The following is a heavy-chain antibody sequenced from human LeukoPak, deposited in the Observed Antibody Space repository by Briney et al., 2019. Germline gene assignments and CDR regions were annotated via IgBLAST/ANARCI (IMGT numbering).Heavy chain of an antibody. Sequence: GGSLRLSCAASGFTFSSYAMSWIRQAPGKGLEWVSYISSSGRTKYYADSVKGRFTISRDNATDSLYLRMNSLRAEDTAVYYCARDGVYDYVWGSDYWGQGTLVTVSS. V-gene: IGHV3-11*04. CDR3: ARDGVYDYVWGSDY. CDR1: GFTFSSYA. D-gene: IGHD3-16*01. CDR2: ISSSGRTK. J-gene: IGHJ4*02.